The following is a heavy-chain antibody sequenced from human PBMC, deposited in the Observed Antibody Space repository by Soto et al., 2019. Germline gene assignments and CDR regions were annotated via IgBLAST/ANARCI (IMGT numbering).Heavy chain of an antibody. CDR1: GFTFSSYW. CDR2: INSDGSST. D-gene: IGHD3-22*01. J-gene: IGHJ3*02. V-gene: IGHV3-74*01. Sequence: GGSLRLSCAASGFTFSSYWMHWVRQAPGKGLVWVSRINSDGSSTSYADSVKGRFTISRDNAKNTLYLQMNSLRAEDTAVYYCARFFPHYYDSREDAFDIWGQGKMVTVS. CDR3: ARFFPHYYDSREDAFDI.